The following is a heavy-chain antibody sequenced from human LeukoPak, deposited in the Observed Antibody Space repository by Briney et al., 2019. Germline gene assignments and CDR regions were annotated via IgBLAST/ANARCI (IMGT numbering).Heavy chain of an antibody. V-gene: IGHV3-23*01. D-gene: IGHD3-10*01. J-gene: IGHJ5*02. CDR3: AKLPGDYYGSAQFDP. Sequence: GGSLRLSCAASGFSVRSNYMSWVRQAPGKGLEWVSVISGSGSSTYYADSVKGRFTISRDNPKNTLYLQMNSLRAEDTAVYYCAKLPGDYYGSAQFDPWGQGTLVTVSS. CDR1: GFSVRSNY. CDR2: ISGSGSST.